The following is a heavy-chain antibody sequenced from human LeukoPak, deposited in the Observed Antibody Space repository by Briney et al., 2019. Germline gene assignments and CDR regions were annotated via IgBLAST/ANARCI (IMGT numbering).Heavy chain of an antibody. CDR2: IYPGDSDT. D-gene: IGHD6-19*01. Sequence: GEPLKISCKGSGYSFTSYWIGWVRQMPGKGLEWMGIIYPGDSDTRYSPSFQGQVTISADKSISTAYLQWSSLKASDTAMYYCARNGDSSGWNYDYWGQGTLVTVSS. V-gene: IGHV5-51*01. CDR1: GYSFTSYW. J-gene: IGHJ4*02. CDR3: ARNGDSSGWNYDY.